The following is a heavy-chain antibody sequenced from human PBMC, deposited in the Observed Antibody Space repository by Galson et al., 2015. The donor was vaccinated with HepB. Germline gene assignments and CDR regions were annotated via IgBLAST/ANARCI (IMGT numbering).Heavy chain of an antibody. CDR2: IGGSGAST. CDR1: GFIFTRYA. V-gene: IGHV3-23*01. CDR3: AKVAILGVTPHYFDY. D-gene: IGHD2-21*02. Sequence: SLRLSCAASGFIFTRYAISWVRQAPGKGLEWVSSIGGSGASTYYADSVKGRFTFSRDNSKNTVYLQMNSLRAEDTAVYYCAKVAILGVTPHYFDYWGQGTRVTVSS. J-gene: IGHJ4*02.